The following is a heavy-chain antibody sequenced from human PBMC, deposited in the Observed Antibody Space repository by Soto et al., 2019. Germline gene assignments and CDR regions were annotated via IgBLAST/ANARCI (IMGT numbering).Heavy chain of an antibody. CDR2: IWYDGSNK. CDR3: ARGGAYGGGDCPPGSG. CDR1: GFTFSSYG. J-gene: IGHJ4*02. Sequence: QVQLVESGGGVVQPGRSLRLSCAASGFTFSSYGMHWVRQAPGKGLEWVAVIWYDGSNKYYADSVKGRFTISRDNSKNTLYRQMDSLRAEDTAVYYCARGGAYGGGDCPPGSGWGPGTLVTVSS. D-gene: IGHD2-21*02. V-gene: IGHV3-33*01.